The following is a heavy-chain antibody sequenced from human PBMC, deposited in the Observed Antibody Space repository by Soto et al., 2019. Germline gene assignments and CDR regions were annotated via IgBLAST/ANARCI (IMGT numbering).Heavy chain of an antibody. J-gene: IGHJ4*02. CDR2: IYYSGST. CDR1: GGTISSCY. CDR3: ARRYGSYIDC. D-gene: IGHD1-26*01. V-gene: IGHV4-59*08. Sequence: QVQLQESGPGLVKPSETLSLTCTVSGGTISSCYWSWIRQPPGKGLEWIGYIYYSGSTNGTPSLKMRVSIWVDTSKNQSSLKLSSVPAPDTAVYYCARRYGSYIDCWGQGTLVSVSS.